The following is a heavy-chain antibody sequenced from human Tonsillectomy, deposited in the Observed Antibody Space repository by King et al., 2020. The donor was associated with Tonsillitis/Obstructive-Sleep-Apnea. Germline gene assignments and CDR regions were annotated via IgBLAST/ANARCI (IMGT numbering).Heavy chain of an antibody. CDR1: GGSISTYY. D-gene: IGHD1-26*01. CDR2: IYYSRST. Sequence: QLQESGPGLVKPSETLSLTCTVSGGSISTYYWSWIRQPPGKGLEWIGYIYYSRSTNYNPSLKSRVTISVDTSKNQFSLKLSSVTAADTAVYYCARSAGGTYYYYMDVWGEGTTVTVSS. CDR3: ARSAGGTYYYYMDV. V-gene: IGHV4-59*01. J-gene: IGHJ6*03.